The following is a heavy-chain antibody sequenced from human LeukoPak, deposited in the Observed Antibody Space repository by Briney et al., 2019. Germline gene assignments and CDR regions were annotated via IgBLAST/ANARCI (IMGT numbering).Heavy chain of an antibody. CDR1: GYTFTSYY. J-gene: IGHJ4*02. CDR3: ASDSSPSGAFSY. V-gene: IGHV1-46*01. Sequence: ASVKVSCKASGYTFTSYYMHWVRQAPGQGLEWMGIINPSGGSTSYAQKFQGRVTMTRDMSTSTVYMELSSLRSEDTAVYYCASDSSPSGAFSYWGQGTLVTVSS. CDR2: INPSGGST. D-gene: IGHD6-6*01.